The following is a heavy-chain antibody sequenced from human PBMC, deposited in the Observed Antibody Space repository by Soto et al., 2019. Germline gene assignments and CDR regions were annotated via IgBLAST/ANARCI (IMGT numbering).Heavy chain of an antibody. CDR1: GGTFNTHT. J-gene: IGHJ4*02. D-gene: IGHD3-10*01. CDR2: IIPMLGMS. V-gene: IGHV1-69*02. Sequence: QVHLVQFGAEVREPGSSVKVSCTASGGTFNTHTISWVRQAPGLGLEWMGRIIPMLGMSNSPQKFQGRVPITADKSTSTVYMALTRLTSDDTAVYYCATSYGSGSSHFDSWGQGTLVTVSS. CDR3: ATSYGSGSSHFDS.